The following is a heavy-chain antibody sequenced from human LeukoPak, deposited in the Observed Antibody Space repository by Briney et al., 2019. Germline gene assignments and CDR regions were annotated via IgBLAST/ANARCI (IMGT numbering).Heavy chain of an antibody. CDR3: ASSSSWSLDY. CDR1: GFTVSSNY. D-gene: IGHD6-13*01. J-gene: IGHJ4*02. Sequence: LGGSLRLSCAASGFTVSSNYMSWVRQAPGKGLEWVSVIYSGGSTYYADSVKGQFTISRDNSKNTLYLQMNSLRAENTAVYYCASSSSWSLDYWGQGTLVTVSS. V-gene: IGHV3-53*01. CDR2: IYSGGST.